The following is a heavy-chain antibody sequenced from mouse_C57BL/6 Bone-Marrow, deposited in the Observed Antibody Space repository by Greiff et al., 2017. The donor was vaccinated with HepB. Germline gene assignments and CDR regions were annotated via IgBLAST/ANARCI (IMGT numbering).Heavy chain of an antibody. V-gene: IGHV1-74*01. CDR2: IHHSDSEN. Sequence: QVQLQQPGAELVKPGASVKVSCKASGYTFTSYWMHWVKQRPGQGLEWIGRIHHSDSENEYKQKFKEKATLTVEKDSSTAYMQLSSLTSEDSAVYYCARLGDYGLYAMDYWGQGTSVTVSS. D-gene: IGHD2-4*01. CDR1: GYTFTSYW. J-gene: IGHJ4*01. CDR3: ARLGDYGLYAMDY.